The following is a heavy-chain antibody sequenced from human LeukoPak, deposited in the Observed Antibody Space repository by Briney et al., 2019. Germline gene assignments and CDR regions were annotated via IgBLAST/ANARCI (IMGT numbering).Heavy chain of an antibody. J-gene: IGHJ4*02. CDR2: ISYDGSNK. CDR3: AKDFSSSWYYLDY. Sequence: GGSLRVSCAASGCTFSSYAMHWVRQAPGKGLEWVAVISYDGSNKYYADSVKGRFTISRDNAKNSLYLQMNSLRAEDTALYYCAKDFSSSWYYLDYWGQGTLVTVSS. D-gene: IGHD6-13*01. CDR1: GCTFSSYA. V-gene: IGHV3-30*04.